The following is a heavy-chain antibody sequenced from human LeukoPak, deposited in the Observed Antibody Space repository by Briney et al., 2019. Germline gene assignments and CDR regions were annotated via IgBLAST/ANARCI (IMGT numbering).Heavy chain of an antibody. V-gene: IGHV4-59*01. CDR1: GGSISSYY. CDR3: ARVRRMITFGGVIVSDYYYYYMDV. J-gene: IGHJ6*03. CDR2: IYYSGST. D-gene: IGHD3-16*02. Sequence: SETLSLTCTVPGGSISSYYWSWIRQPPGKGLEWIGYIYYSGSTNYNPSLKSRVTISADTSKNQFSLKLSSVTAADTAVYYCARVRRMITFGGVIVSDYYYYYMDVWGKGTTVTVSS.